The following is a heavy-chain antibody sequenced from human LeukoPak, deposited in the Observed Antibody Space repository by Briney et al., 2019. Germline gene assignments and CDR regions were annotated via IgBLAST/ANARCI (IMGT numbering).Heavy chain of an antibody. D-gene: IGHD1-20*01. Sequence: ASVKVSFKASGYTFTSYYMHWVRQAPGQGLEWMGIINPSGGSTSYAQKFQGRVTMTRDTSTGTVYMELSSLRSEDTAVYYCARLTGTTGGFDYWGQGTLVTVSS. CDR3: ARLTGTTGGFDY. V-gene: IGHV1-46*01. CDR1: GYTFTSYY. J-gene: IGHJ4*02. CDR2: INPSGGST.